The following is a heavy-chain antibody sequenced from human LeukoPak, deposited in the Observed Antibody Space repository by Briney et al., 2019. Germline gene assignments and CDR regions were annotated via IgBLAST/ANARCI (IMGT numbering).Heavy chain of an antibody. CDR3: AKAYCSSIICSTDLYFQH. D-gene: IGHD2-2*02. CDR2: IRYDGNDK. Sequence: GGSLRLSCAASGFTFGSYGMHWVRQAPDKGLEWVAFIRYDGNDKFYADSVKGRFTISRDNSKNTLYLQMNSLRAEDTAVYYCAKAYCSSIICSTDLYFQHWGQGTLVTVSS. CDR1: GFTFGSYG. J-gene: IGHJ1*01. V-gene: IGHV3-30*02.